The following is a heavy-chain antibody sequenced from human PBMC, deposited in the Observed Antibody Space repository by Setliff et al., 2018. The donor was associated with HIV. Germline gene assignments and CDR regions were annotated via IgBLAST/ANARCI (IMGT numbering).Heavy chain of an antibody. CDR3: ARTLPQYTNLFDY. Sequence: ASVKVSCKASGYTLTNYRISWVRQAPGQGLEWMGWISADNGDTNYPQKLQGRVTMTTDTSTSTAYMELRSLRSDDTAVYYCARTLPQYTNLFDYWGQGTRVTVSS. D-gene: IGHD5-18*01. V-gene: IGHV1-18*01. CDR2: ISADNGDT. J-gene: IGHJ4*02. CDR1: GYTLTNYR.